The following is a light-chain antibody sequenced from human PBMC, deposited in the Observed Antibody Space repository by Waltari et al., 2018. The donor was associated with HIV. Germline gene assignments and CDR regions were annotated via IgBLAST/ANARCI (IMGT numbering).Light chain of an antibody. J-gene: IGLJ3*02. Sequence: TVVTQEPSLSVSPGGTVPLTCSLRSGSGSTRPYPTWYQQTPGQAPRTLMYGTTIRSSGVPDRFSGSIRGNKAALTITGAQADDESDYYCLLYMGSSIWVFGGGTKLTVL. V-gene: IGLV8-61*01. CDR1: SGSGSTRPY. CDR2: GTT. CDR3: LLYMGSSIWV.